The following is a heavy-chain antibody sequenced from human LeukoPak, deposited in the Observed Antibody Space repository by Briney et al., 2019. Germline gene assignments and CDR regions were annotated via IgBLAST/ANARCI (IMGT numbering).Heavy chain of an antibody. CDR1: GGSISSYY. CDR2: IYYSGST. Sequence: PSETLSLTCTVSGGSISSYYWSWIRQPPGKGLEWIGYIYYSGSTNYNPSLKSRVTISVDTSKNQFSLKLSSVTAADTAVYYCARGLGGGQWGRYYYMDVWGKGTTVTISS. D-gene: IGHD6-19*01. CDR3: ARGLGGGQWGRYYYMDV. V-gene: IGHV4-59*01. J-gene: IGHJ6*03.